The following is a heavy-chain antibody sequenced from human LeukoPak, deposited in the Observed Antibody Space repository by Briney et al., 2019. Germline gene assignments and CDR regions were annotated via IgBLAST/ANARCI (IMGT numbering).Heavy chain of an antibody. CDR1: AFTFSIYA. Sequence: SGGSLRLSCAASAFTFSIYAMSWVRQAPGKGLGWVSTISGSGGSTHYADSVKGRFTISRDNSKNTLYLQMNSLRAEDTAVYYCAKGLAVAGTDYYYYYMDVWGKGTTVTISS. CDR3: AKGLAVAGTDYYYYYMDV. CDR2: ISGSGGST. D-gene: IGHD6-19*01. J-gene: IGHJ6*03. V-gene: IGHV3-23*01.